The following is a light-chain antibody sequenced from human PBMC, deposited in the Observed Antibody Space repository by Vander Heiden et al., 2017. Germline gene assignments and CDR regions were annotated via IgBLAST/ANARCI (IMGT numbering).Light chain of an antibody. CDR2: GAS. J-gene: IGKJ3*01. V-gene: IGKV3-20*01. Sequence: EILLTQSPGTLSLSSGEGATLSCRASQSLSSTFLASSQQTPGQAPKLLIYGASPRAPGIPDRFSGSGSGTDFTLSISRLEPEDFSVYYCQQYRGSLSSFGPGTKVEIK. CDR3: QQYRGSLSS. CDR1: QSLSSTF.